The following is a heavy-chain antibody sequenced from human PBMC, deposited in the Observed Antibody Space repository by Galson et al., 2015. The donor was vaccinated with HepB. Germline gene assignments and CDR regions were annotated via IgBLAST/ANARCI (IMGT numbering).Heavy chain of an antibody. V-gene: IGHV3-23*01. CDR1: GFTFSSYA. J-gene: IGHJ4*02. CDR2: ISNIVGST. CDR3: AKVDHPGSSLWRINTPMANYYFDF. Sequence: SLRLSCAASGFTFSSYAMTWVRQAPGKGLEWVSTISNIVGSTYYADSVKGRFSISRDNSKNTLYLQMNSLRAEDTAVYYCAKVDHPGSSLWRINTPMANYYFDFWGQGTLVTVSS. D-gene: IGHD5-18*01.